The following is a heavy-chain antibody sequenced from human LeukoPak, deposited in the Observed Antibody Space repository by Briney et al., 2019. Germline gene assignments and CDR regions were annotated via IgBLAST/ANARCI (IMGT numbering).Heavy chain of an antibody. Sequence: PGGSLRLSCAASGFTVSSNYMSWVRQAPGKGLEWVSIIYSGGSTFYADSVKGRFTISRDNSKNTLYLQMNSLRAEDTAVYYCAKGASPGYGDYSYYYYYMDVWGKGTTVTVSS. CDR2: IYSGGST. CDR3: AKGASPGYGDYSYYYYYMDV. V-gene: IGHV3-53*01. D-gene: IGHD4-17*01. J-gene: IGHJ6*03. CDR1: GFTVSSNY.